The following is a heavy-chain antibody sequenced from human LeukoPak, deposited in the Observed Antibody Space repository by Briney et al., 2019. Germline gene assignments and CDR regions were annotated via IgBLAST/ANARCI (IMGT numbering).Heavy chain of an antibody. CDR3: AMGGLSFYYFDY. J-gene: IGHJ4*02. D-gene: IGHD3-16*02. Sequence: NASETLSLTCSVSGGSISSSSYYWGWIRQPPGKGLEWIGSIYYSGSTYYNPSLKSRVTISVDTSKNQFSLKLSSVTAADTAVYYCAMGGLSFYYFDYWGQGTLVTVSS. V-gene: IGHV4-39*07. CDR2: IYYSGST. CDR1: GGSISSSSYY.